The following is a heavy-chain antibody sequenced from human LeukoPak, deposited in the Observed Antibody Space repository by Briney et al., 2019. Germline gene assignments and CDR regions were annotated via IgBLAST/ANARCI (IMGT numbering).Heavy chain of an antibody. CDR1: GFTLHPFA. Sequence: GGALRLSCAASGFTLHPFAMRWVRQAPARGLEGVWSISCCWEFTYYVDSLKGRFTISRDNSKNTLYLQMSRLTADDTAVYYCSKDRPNYYHSSGSYYKRSGDYWGQGTLVTVSS. J-gene: IGHJ4*02. V-gene: IGHV3-23*01. CDR3: SKDRPNYYHSSGSYYKRSGDY. CDR2: ISCCWEFT. D-gene: IGHD3-22*01.